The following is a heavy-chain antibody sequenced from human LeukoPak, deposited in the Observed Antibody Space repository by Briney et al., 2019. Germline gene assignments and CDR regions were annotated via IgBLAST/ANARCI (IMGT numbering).Heavy chain of an antibody. CDR2: MNPNSGNT. CDR3: ARAAGQYSGYRWGFDDY. D-gene: IGHD5-12*01. CDR1: GYTFTSYD. J-gene: IGHJ4*02. V-gene: IGHV1-8*01. Sequence: ASVKVSCKASGYTFTSYDINWVRQATGQGLEWMGWMNPNSGNTGYAQKFQGRVTMTRNTSISTAYMELSSLRSEDTAVYYCARAAGQYSGYRWGFDDYWGQGTLDTVSS.